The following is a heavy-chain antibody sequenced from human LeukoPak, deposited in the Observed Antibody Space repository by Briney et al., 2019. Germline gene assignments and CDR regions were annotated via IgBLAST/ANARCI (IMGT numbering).Heavy chain of an antibody. CDR3: ARERVFGVVIPPSCFDS. V-gene: IGHV4-39*07. D-gene: IGHD3-3*01. CDR1: NGSVDTSFFY. J-gene: IGHJ4*02. Sequence: PSETLSLTCSVSNGSVDTSFFYWAWIRQSPGRGLEWIGNIGFGGKVDYNPSLRSRVSLSTDTSRNQFSLQLTSVTAADTAVYYCARERVFGVVIPPSCFDSWGQGTLVTVSS. CDR2: IGFGGKV.